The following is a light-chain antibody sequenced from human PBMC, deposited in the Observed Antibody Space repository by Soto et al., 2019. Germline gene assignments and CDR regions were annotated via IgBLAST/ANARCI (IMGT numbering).Light chain of an antibody. J-gene: IGLJ1*01. CDR2: EVS. CDR1: RSDVGGYTY. V-gene: IGLV2-14*01. Sequence: QSALTQPASVSGSPGQSITISCTGTRSDVGGYTYVSWYQQHPGKAPKLMIYEVSNRPAGVANRFSGSKSGNTASLTISGLQDEDEADYDCSAYTSSSTDVFGTGTKVTVL. CDR3: SAYTSSSTDV.